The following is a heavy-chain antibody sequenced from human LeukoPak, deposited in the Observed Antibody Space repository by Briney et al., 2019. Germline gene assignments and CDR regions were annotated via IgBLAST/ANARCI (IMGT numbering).Heavy chain of an antibody. CDR3: AADSSGWSDAFDI. V-gene: IGHV1-3*01. J-gene: IGHJ3*02. D-gene: IGHD6-19*01. CDR1: GYTFTSYA. CDR2: INAGNGNT. Sequence: ASVKVSCKASGYTFTSYAMHWVRQATGQRLEWMGWINAGNGNTKYSQKFQGRVTITRDTSASTAYMELSSLRSEDTAVYYCAADSSGWSDAFDIWGQGTMVTVSS.